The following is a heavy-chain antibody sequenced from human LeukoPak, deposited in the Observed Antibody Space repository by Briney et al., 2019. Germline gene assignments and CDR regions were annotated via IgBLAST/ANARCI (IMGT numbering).Heavy chain of an antibody. CDR3: AKDREYSGYEYFDY. D-gene: IGHD5-12*01. Sequence: PGGSLRLSCAASGFTFSSYGMHWVRQAPGKGLEWVAFIRYDGSNKYYADSVKGRFTISRDNSKNTPYLQMNSLRAEDTAVYYCAKDREYSGYEYFDYWGQGTLVTVSS. J-gene: IGHJ4*02. CDR1: GFTFSSYG. V-gene: IGHV3-30*02. CDR2: IRYDGSNK.